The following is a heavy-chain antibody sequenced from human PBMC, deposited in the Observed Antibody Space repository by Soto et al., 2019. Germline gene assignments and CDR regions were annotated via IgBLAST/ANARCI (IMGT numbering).Heavy chain of an antibody. CDR1: GGSIISGY. D-gene: IGHD2-15*01. J-gene: IGHJ4*02. Sequence: SETLSLTCTVSGGSIISGYWSWIRQPPGKGLEWIGYISYSGNTNYNPSLKSRVTMSVDTPKNQFSLRLSSVTTADTAVYYCAGLRGYAGSPIAYWGQGTLVTVSS. CDR3: AGLRGYAGSPIAY. CDR2: ISYSGNT. V-gene: IGHV4-59*01.